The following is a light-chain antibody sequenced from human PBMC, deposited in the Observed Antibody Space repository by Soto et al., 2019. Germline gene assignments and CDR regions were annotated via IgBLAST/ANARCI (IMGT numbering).Light chain of an antibody. CDR2: AAS. Sequence: EIVLTQSPGSLSLYPGEIATLSCRASQSVRNNYLAWYQQRPGQAPRLLIYAASSRATGIPDRFSGSGSGTDFTLTISRLEPEDFAVYYCQKYGTSPRTFGQGNTGDIK. V-gene: IGKV3-20*01. CDR3: QKYGTSPRT. J-gene: IGKJ1*01. CDR1: QSVRNNY.